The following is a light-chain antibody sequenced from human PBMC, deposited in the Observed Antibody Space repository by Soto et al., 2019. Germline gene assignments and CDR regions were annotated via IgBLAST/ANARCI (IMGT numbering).Light chain of an antibody. Sequence: QAVVTQSPSVSGAPGQRVSISCTGTSSNIGAGFDVHWYQQLPATAPKLLIYGNNNRPSGVPDRFSGSKSGTSASLAITGLQAEDVADYYCQSYDTSLSGGSVFGTGTKLTVL. CDR1: SSNIGAGFD. CDR2: GNN. V-gene: IGLV1-40*01. CDR3: QSYDTSLSGGSV. J-gene: IGLJ1*01.